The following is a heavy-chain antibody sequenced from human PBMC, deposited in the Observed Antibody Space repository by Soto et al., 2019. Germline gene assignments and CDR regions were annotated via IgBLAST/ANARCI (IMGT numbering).Heavy chain of an antibody. CDR2: IYYSGST. V-gene: IGHV4-61*01. D-gene: IGHD6-19*01. Sequence: PSETLSLTCTVSGGSVSSGSYYWSWIRQPPGKGLEWIGYIYYSGSTNYNPSLKSRVTISVDTSKNQFSLKLSSVTAADTAVYYCARESSGWTIAGAFDIWGQGAMVTVSS. CDR1: GGSVSSGSYY. J-gene: IGHJ3*02. CDR3: ARESSGWTIAGAFDI.